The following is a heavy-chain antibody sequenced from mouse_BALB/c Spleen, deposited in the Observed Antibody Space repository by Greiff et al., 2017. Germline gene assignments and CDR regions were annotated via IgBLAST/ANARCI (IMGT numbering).Heavy chain of an antibody. J-gene: IGHJ4*01. CDR3: ASSTVVKGYAMDY. CDR1: GYTFTSYW. D-gene: IGHD1-1*01. Sequence: LQQPGSELVRPGASVKLSCKASGYTFTSYWMHWVKQRPGQGLEWIGNIYPGSGSTNYDEKFKGKATFTADTSSNTAYMQLSSLTSEDSAVYYCASSTVVKGYAMDYWGQGTSVTVSS. V-gene: IGHV1S22*01. CDR2: IYPGSGST.